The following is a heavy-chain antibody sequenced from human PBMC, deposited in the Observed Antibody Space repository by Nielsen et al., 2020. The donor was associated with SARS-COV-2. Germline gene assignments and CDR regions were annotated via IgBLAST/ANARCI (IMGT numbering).Heavy chain of an antibody. CDR3: AIAAAGTSGMDV. CDR1: GYTFTGYY. CDR2: INPNSGGT. D-gene: IGHD6-13*01. J-gene: IGHJ6*02. Sequence: ASVKVSCNASGYTFTGYYMHWVRQAPGQGLEWMGWINPNSGGTNYAQKFQGRVTMTRDTSISTAYMELSRLRSDDTAVYYCAIAAAGTSGMDVWGQGTTVTVSS. V-gene: IGHV1-2*02.